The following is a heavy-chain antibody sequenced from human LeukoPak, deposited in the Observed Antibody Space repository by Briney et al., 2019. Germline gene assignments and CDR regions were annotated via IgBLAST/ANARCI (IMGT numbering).Heavy chain of an antibody. V-gene: IGHV4-39*01. CDR1: GGSISSSSYY. J-gene: IGHJ4*02. CDR2: IYYSGNT. Sequence: PSETLSLTCTVSGGSISSSSYYWGWIRQPPGKGLEWIGSIYYSGNTYYNPSLKSRVTISVDTSKNQFSLKLSSVTAADTAVYYCARLRAVVDYWGQGTLVTVSS. CDR3: ARLRAVVDY.